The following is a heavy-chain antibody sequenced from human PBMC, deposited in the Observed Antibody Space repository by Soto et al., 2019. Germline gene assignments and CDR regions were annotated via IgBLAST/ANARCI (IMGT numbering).Heavy chain of an antibody. V-gene: IGHV3-23*01. J-gene: IGHJ1*01. CDR2: ISGSGGST. CDR1: GFTFSSYY. D-gene: IGHD2-2*01. Sequence: GCLRPSCGAAGFTFSSYYISWGRRAPGEGREWGLAISGSGGSTYYDDFVKGRFTISRDNSKNTLYLQLKSLRAEDTAVYYCAKASRLISTSGSSEYLQHWGQGTMVTVSS. CDR3: AKASRLISTSGSSEYLQH.